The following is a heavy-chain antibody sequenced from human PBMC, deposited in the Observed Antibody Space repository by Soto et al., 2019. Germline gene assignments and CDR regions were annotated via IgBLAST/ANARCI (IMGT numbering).Heavy chain of an antibody. J-gene: IGHJ5*02. CDR3: ARERDGHNPNWFDL. Sequence: GSLRLSCAVSGFTVSSNYMSWVRQPPGKGPEWVSDIYSGGSTYYADSVKGRFTISRDNSKNTLYLQMNSLRAEDTAVYYCARERDGHNPNWFDLWGQGTLVTVSS. V-gene: IGHV3-53*01. CDR2: IYSGGST. CDR1: GFTVSSNY. D-gene: IGHD2-8*01.